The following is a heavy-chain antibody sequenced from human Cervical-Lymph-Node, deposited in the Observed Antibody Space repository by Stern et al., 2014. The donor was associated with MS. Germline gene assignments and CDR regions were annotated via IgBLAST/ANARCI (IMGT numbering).Heavy chain of an antibody. CDR1: GLTFSTSV. D-gene: IGHD2/OR15-2a*01. CDR2: VWNDGSKE. CDR3: ATSTASDAFDI. V-gene: IGHV3-33*01. Sequence: VKLLESGGGVVQPGRYLRLSCVAYGLTFSTSVMHWVRQAPGKGLEWVAVVWNDGSKEHFTESVKGRFSTSRDTAKNTLHLQMSSLRAEATAVYFCATSTASDAFDIWGQGTLVTVSS. J-gene: IGHJ3*02.